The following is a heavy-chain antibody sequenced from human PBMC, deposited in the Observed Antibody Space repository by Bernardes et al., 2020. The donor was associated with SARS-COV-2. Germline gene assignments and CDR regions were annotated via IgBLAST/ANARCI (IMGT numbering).Heavy chain of an antibody. J-gene: IGHJ4*02. CDR3: ARGYSWFMY. Sequence: GRSLRPSCTASGFTARNHRMTWTRQVPGRGLEWVSTINGDGSEENYVDSVKGRFTISRDNAKNSLHRQMNSLRAEDTAVYDCARGYSWFMYWGQGTQVTVS. D-gene: IGHD6-13*01. V-gene: IGHV3-7*01. CDR1: GFTARNHR. CDR2: INGDGSEE.